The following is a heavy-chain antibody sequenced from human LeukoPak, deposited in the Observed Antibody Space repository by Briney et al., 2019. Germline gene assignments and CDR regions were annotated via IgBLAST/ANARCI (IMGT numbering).Heavy chain of an antibody. V-gene: IGHV3-30*02. J-gene: IGHJ6*02. CDR1: GFTFSSYG. Sequence: PGGSLRLSCAASGFTFSSYGMHWVRQAPGKGLEWVAFIRYDGSNKYYADSVKGRFTISRDNSKNTLYLQMNSLRAEDTAVYYCAKDGGYGSGSYYSAYYYYYGMDVWGQGTTVTVSS. CDR3: AKDGGYGSGSYYSAYYYYYGMDV. D-gene: IGHD3-10*01. CDR2: IRYDGSNK.